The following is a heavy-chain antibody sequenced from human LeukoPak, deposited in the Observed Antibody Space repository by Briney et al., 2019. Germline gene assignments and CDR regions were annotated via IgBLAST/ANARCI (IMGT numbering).Heavy chain of an antibody. CDR2: IYTSGST. J-gene: IGHJ4*02. Sequence: PSQTLSLTCTVSGGSTSSGSYYWSWIRQPAGKGLEWIGRIYTSGSTNYNPSLKSRVTISVDTSKNQFSLKLSSVTAADTAVYYCAREPHYYDSSGYVLYFDYWGQGTLVTVSS. V-gene: IGHV4-61*02. CDR1: GGSTSSGSYY. CDR3: AREPHYYDSSGYVLYFDY. D-gene: IGHD3-22*01.